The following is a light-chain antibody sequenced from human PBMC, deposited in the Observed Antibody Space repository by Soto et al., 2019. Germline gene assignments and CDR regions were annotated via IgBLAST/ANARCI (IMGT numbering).Light chain of an antibody. CDR3: QQYIDGWT. J-gene: IGKJ1*01. V-gene: IGKV1-5*03. Sequence: DIQMTQSPSTLSGSVGPRLPLTGRAPPTISSWLAWYQQPPGTPPHLLIYTASTLKRGPPSRFSSSGCGTEFILTISRLQHDDFATYYYQQYIDGWTFGQGTKVDIK. CDR2: TAS. CDR1: PTISSW.